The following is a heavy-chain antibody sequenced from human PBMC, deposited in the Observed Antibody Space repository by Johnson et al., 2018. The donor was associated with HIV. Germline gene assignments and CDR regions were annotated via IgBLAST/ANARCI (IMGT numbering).Heavy chain of an antibody. CDR3: ARDNEDIVLVGAFDI. V-gene: IGHV3-30*03. CDR2: ISYDGSNK. Sequence: QVQLVESGGGVVQPGGSLRLSCAASGFTFSNAWMHWVRQAPGKGLEWVAVISYDGSNKYYADSVKGRFTISRDNSKNTLYLQMNSLRAEDTAVYYCARDNEDIVLVGAFDIWGQGTMVTVSS. D-gene: IGHD2-8*02. J-gene: IGHJ3*02. CDR1: GFTFSNAW.